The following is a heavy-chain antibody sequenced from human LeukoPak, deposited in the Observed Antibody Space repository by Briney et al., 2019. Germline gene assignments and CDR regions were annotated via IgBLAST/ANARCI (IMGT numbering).Heavy chain of an antibody. CDR3: ARVESGYTYGSLTLHYYMDV. V-gene: IGHV4-59*01. CDR1: DGSIIGSY. J-gene: IGHJ6*03. CDR2: IHYSGST. Sequence: PSETLSLTCTVSDGSIIGSYWSWIRQPPGKGLESIGYIHYSGSTNYNPSLKSRVTISLDSPKKQFSLKLTSVTAADTAVYYCARVESGYTYGSLTLHYYMDVWGRGIMVTVSS. D-gene: IGHD5-18*01.